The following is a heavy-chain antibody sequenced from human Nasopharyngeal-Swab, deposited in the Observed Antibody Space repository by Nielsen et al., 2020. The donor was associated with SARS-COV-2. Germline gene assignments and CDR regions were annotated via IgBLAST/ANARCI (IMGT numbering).Heavy chain of an antibody. CDR1: CGSFNEYY. CDR2: INHSDRT. CDR3: ARSTWIPLDS. Sequence: SETLSLTCGVSCGSFNEYYWSWIRQSPDKGLEWIGGINHSDRTIYNPSLKSRLTISVDTSKSQFSLELRSVTATDTAVYYCARSTWIPLDSWGPGTLVTVSS. J-gene: IGHJ4*02. V-gene: IGHV4-34*01. D-gene: IGHD5-12*01.